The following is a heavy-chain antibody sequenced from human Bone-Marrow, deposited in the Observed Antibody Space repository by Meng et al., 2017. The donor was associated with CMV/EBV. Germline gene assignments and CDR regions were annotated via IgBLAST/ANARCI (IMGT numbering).Heavy chain of an antibody. V-gene: IGHV4-61*01. CDR3: ARDKVRYYDFWSGYGGMDV. D-gene: IGHD3-3*01. Sequence: SETLSLTCTVSGGSVSSGSYYWSWIRQPPGKGLEWIGYIYYSGSTNYNPSLKSRVTISRDNAKNTLYLQMNSLRAEDTAVYYCARDKVRYYDFWSGYGGMDVWGQGTTVTVSS. J-gene: IGHJ6*02. CDR2: IYYSGST. CDR1: GGSVSSGSYY.